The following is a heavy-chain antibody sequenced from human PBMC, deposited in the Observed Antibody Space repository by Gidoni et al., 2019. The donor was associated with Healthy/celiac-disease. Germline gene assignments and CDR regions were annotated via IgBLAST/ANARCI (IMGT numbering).Heavy chain of an antibody. J-gene: IGHJ4*02. CDR2: IKQDGSEK. CDR1: GFTFSSYW. D-gene: IGHD1-26*01. V-gene: IGHV3-7*04. CDR3: ARGSTSRARADDVGFDY. Sequence: EVQLVESGGGLVQPGGSLRLSCAASGFTFSSYWMSWVRQAPGKGLEWVANIKQDGSEKYYVDSVKGRFTISRDNAKNSLYLQMNSLRAEDTAVYYCARGSTSRARADDVGFDYWGQGTLVTVSS.